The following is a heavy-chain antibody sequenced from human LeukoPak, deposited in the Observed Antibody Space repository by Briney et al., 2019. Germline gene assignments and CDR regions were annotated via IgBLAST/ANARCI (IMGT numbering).Heavy chain of an antibody. CDR3: ARAASWSPIGDSYYYMDV. CDR2: MNPKSGNT. Sequence: ASVKVSCKASGYTFTSYDINWVRQATGQGLEWMGWMNPKSGNTGYAQKFQGRVTMTRDTSISTVYMELSGLRSEDTAVYYCARAASWSPIGDSYYYMDVWGKGTTVAISS. V-gene: IGHV1-8*01. D-gene: IGHD6-13*01. CDR1: GYTFTSYD. J-gene: IGHJ6*03.